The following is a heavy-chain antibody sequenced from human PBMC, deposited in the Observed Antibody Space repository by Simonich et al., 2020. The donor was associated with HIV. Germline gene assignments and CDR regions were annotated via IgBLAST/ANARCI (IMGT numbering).Heavy chain of an antibody. J-gene: IGHJ4*02. CDR1: GGSFSGYY. CDR2: NNHSGSN. D-gene: IGHD4-17*01. Sequence: QVQLQQWGAGLLKPSETLSLTCAVYGGSFSGYYWRLNRQPPGTGLEWIGENNHSGSNNYNPSLKSRVTIAVDTSQNQFSLKLSSVTAADTAVYYCARRHPTTVTTPYFDYWGQGTLVTVSS. V-gene: IGHV4-34*01. CDR3: ARRHPTTVTTPYFDY.